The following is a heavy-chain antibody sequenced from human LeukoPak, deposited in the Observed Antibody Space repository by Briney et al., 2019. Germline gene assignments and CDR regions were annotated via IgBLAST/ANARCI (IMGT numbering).Heavy chain of an antibody. CDR3: ARGGQWLDGFDY. D-gene: IGHD6-19*01. V-gene: IGHV4-61*01. CDR1: GGSISSSSYY. CDR2: IYYSGST. J-gene: IGHJ4*02. Sequence: ASETLSLTCTVSGGSISSSSYYWSWIRQPPGKGLEWVGYIYYSGSTNYNPSLKSRVTISVDTSKNQFSLKLSSVTAADTAVYYCARGGQWLDGFDYWGQGTLVTVSS.